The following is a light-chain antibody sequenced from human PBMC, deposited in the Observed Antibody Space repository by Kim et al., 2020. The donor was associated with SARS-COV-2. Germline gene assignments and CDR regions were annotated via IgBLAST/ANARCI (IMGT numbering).Light chain of an antibody. Sequence: ASVGDRVTITCRASQSISSYLNWYQQKPEKAPRLLIYAASSLQGGVQSRFSGSGSGTDFTLTISSLQPEDFATYYFQQSYSTPWTFGQGTKVDIK. CDR1: QSISSY. V-gene: IGKV1-39*01. J-gene: IGKJ1*01. CDR3: QQSYSTPWT. CDR2: AAS.